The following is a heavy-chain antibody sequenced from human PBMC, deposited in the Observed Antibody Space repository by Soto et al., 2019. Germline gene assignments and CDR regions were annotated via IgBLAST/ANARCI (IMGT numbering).Heavy chain of an antibody. CDR1: GFTFSSYA. D-gene: IGHD6-13*01. J-gene: IGHJ4*02. V-gene: IGHV3-64D*08. Sequence: GGSLRLSCSASGFTFSSYAMHWVRQAPGKGLEYVSAISSNGGSTYYADSVKGRFTISRDNSKNTLYLQMSSLRAEDTAVYYSVKGTNYKAAAGTGDGFYHYGGRETLFTVS. CDR3: VKGTNYKAAAGTGDGFYHY. CDR2: ISSNGGST.